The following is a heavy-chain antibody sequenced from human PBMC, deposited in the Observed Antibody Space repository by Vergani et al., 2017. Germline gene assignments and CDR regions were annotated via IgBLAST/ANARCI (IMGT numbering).Heavy chain of an antibody. V-gene: IGHV4-34*01. CDR1: GGSFSGYY. CDR3: ARGRSGYNSSWYFDY. D-gene: IGHD6-13*01. CDR2: INHSGST. Sequence: QVQLQQWGAGLLKPSETLSLTCAVYGGSFSGYYWSWIRQPPGKGLEWIGEINHSGSTNYNPSLKSRVTISVDTSKNQFSLKLSAVTAADTAVYYWARGRSGYNSSWYFDYGGQGTLVTVSA. J-gene: IGHJ4*02.